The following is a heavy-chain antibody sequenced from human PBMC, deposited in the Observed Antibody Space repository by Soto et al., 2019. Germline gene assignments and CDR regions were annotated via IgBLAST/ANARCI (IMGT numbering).Heavy chain of an antibody. CDR1: GFSLSTSGVG. J-gene: IGHJ6*02. V-gene: IGHV2-5*02. Sequence: QITLKESGPTLVKPTQTLTLTCTFSGFSLSTSGVGVGWIRQPPGKALEWLALIYWADDKRYSPSPRSRLTINKDTSKNQVVLTMTNMDPVDTATYYCIQSRCGGDCLQSYASHYYYGMDVWGQGTTVTVSS. CDR2: IYWADDK. CDR3: IQSRCGGDCLQSYASHYYYGMDV. D-gene: IGHD2-21*02.